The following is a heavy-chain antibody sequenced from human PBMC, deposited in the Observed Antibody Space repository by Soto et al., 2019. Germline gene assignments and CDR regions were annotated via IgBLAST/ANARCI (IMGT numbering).Heavy chain of an antibody. D-gene: IGHD2-2*01. V-gene: IGHV1-2*04. J-gene: IGHJ6*02. CDR2: INPNSGGT. CDR3: ARDMVDCSSTSCPYYYYGMDV. CDR1: GYTFTGYY. Sequence: VSVTVSCQTSGYTFTGYYMHWVRQAPGQGLEWMGWINPNSGGTNYAQKFQGWVTMTRDTSISTAYMELSRLRSDDTAVYYCARDMVDCSSTSCPYYYYGMDVWGQGTTVTVSS.